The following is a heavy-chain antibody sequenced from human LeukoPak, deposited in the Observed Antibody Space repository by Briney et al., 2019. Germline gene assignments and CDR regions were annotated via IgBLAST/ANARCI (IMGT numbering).Heavy chain of an antibody. V-gene: IGHV3-11*06. J-gene: IGHJ3*01. CDR2: VTTDSSHT. D-gene: IGHD3-16*01. CDR1: VFSFSSYH. CDR3: TRETFYAFDF. Sequence: KTEGSLRLSCGASVFSFSSYHMRWIRQAPGKGLEWVSSVTTDSSHTNYADSVEGRFTLSRDNAKNSLYLQMNSLRAEDTAVYYCTRETFYAFDFWGQGAMVTVSS.